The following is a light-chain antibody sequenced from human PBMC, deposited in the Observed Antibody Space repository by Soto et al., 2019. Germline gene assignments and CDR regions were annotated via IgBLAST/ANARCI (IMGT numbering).Light chain of an antibody. CDR2: GSD. V-gene: IGLV1-44*01. CDR1: SSNIGSKT. Sequence: QSALTQPPSASGTPGQRVTISCSGSSSNIGSKTVNWYQQLPGTAPKLLIYGSDQRPSGVPDRFSGSKSGTSASLAISGLQSEDEADYYCAAWDDSPNGYVFGTGTKVTVL. J-gene: IGLJ1*01. CDR3: AAWDDSPNGYV.